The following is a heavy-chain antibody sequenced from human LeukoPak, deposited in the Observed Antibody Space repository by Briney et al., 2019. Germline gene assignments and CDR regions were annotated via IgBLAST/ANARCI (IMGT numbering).Heavy chain of an antibody. D-gene: IGHD6-13*01. V-gene: IGHV1-8*03. CDR3: ARLHSSSWYLYYFDY. CDR2: MNPNSGNT. J-gene: IGHJ4*02. CDR1: GYTFTSYD. Sequence: ASVKVPCKASGYTFTSYDINWVRQATGQGLEWMGWMNPNSGNTGYAQKFQGRVTITRNTSISTAYMELSSLRPEDTAVYYCARLHSSSWYLYYFDYWGQGTLVTVSS.